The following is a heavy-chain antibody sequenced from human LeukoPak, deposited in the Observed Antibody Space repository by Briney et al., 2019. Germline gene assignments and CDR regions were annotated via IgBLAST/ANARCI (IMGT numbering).Heavy chain of an antibody. V-gene: IGHV3-23*01. J-gene: IGHJ4*02. CDR1: GFTFSSYA. D-gene: IGHD3-16*01. CDR3: AKASWVSSADAVL. Sequence: GGSLRLSCTASGFTFSSYAMSWVREAPARGLEWVSSLRGNGDTFYADFVKGRSTLSRDESRNTVYLQLNNLRVEDTAVYYCAKASWVSSADAVLWGQGTVVTVSS. CDR2: LRGNGDT.